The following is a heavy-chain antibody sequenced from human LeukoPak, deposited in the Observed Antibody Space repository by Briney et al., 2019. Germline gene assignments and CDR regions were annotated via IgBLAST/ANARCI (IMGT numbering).Heavy chain of an antibody. CDR1: GFTFSDYA. J-gene: IGHJ4*02. D-gene: IGHD1-7*01. CDR3: ARDYWWNYDY. Sequence: GGSLRLSCAASGFTFSDYAMHWVRQAPSKGLEWVAVISKDGSDKYYPGSVRGRFTISRDSSKNTIYLQMDSLRAEDTAIYYCARDYWWNYDYWGQGTLVTVSS. CDR2: ISKDGSDK. V-gene: IGHV3-30-3*01.